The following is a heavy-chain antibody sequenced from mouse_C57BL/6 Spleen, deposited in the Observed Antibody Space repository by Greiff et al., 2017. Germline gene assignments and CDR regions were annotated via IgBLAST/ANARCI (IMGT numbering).Heavy chain of an antibody. V-gene: IGHV1-55*01. CDR1: GYTFNSYW. CDR2: IYPGSGST. J-gene: IGHJ2*01. D-gene: IGHD1-1*02. Sequence: QVQLQQPGAELVKPGASVKLSCKASGYTFNSYWITWVKQRPGQGLEWIGDIYPGSGSTNYNEKFKSKATLTVDTSSSTANMQHSSLTSEDSAVYYCARVEVVLVCGSYPFAYWGQGTTLTVSS. CDR3: ARVEVVLVCGSYPFAY.